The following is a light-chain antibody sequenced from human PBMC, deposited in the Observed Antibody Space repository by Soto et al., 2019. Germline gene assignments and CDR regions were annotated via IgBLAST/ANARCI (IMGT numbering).Light chain of an antibody. CDR2: GAS. CDR3: QQYNNWPKT. V-gene: IGKV3-15*01. Sequence: EIVMMQSPATLSVSPGERATLSCRASQSVSSNLAWYQQKPGQAPRLLIYGASTRATGIPARFSGSGSGTEFTLTISSLQSEDFAFYCCQQYNNWPKTFGQGTKVEIK. CDR1: QSVSSN. J-gene: IGKJ1*01.